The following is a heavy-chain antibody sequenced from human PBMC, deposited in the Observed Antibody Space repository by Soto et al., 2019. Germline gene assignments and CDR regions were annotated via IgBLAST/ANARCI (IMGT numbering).Heavy chain of an antibody. CDR2: ISYDGSNT. J-gene: IGHJ6*02. D-gene: IGHD6-13*01. Sequence: QVQLVESGGGVVQPGRSLRLSCAASGFTFSSYAMHWVHQAPGKGLEWVAVISYDGSNTYYADSVKGRFTISRDNSKNTLYLQMNSLRAEDTAVYYCARDLGAYSSSGRYYYGMDVWGQGTTVTVSS. CDR3: ARDLGAYSSSGRYYYGMDV. V-gene: IGHV3-30-3*01. CDR1: GFTFSSYA.